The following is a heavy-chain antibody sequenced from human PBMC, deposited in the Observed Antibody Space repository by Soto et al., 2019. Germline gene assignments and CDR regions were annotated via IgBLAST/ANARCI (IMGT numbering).Heavy chain of an antibody. CDR2: IIPILGIA. Sequence: TKPPASVKVSCKASGGTFSSYTISWVRQAPGQGLEWMGRIIPILGIANYAQKFQGRVTITADKSTSTAYMELSSLRSEDTAVYYCAIDQTTVTTSLDYWGQGTLVTVSS. V-gene: IGHV1-69*04. D-gene: IGHD4-4*01. CDR1: GGTFSSYT. CDR3: AIDQTTVTTSLDY. J-gene: IGHJ4*02.